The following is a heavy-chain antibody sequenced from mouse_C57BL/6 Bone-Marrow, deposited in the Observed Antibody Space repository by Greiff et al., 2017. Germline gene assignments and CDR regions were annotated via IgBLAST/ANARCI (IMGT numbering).Heavy chain of an antibody. CDR2: ISNGGGST. Sequence: DVHLVESGGGLVQPGGSLTLSCAASGFTFSDYYMYWVRQTPEKRLEWVAYISNGGGSTYYPDTVKGRFTISRDNAKNTLYLQMSRLKSEDTAMYYCARQGFAYWGQGTLVTVSA. CDR3: ARQGFAY. J-gene: IGHJ3*01. CDR1: GFTFSDYY. V-gene: IGHV5-12*01.